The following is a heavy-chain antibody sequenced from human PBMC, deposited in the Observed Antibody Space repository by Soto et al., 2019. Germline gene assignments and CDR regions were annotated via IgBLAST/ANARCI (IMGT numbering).Heavy chain of an antibody. CDR1: GGSISSTTYY. J-gene: IGHJ4*02. CDR2: VSYSGST. D-gene: IGHD5-18*01. V-gene: IGHV4-39*01. Sequence: SETLSLTXTVSGGSISSTTYYWGWIRQPPGKGLEWIGSVSYSGSTYYSPSLKSRVTISVDTAKNQFSVKLSSVTAADTSVYYCARHPTALVTGGFDYLGQGALVTVS. CDR3: ARHPTALVTGGFDY.